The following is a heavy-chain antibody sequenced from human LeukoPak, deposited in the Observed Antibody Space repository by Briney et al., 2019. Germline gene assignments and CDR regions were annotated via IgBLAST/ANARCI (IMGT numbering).Heavy chain of an antibody. CDR2: MNPNSGNT. J-gene: IGHJ4*02. CDR1: GYTFTSYG. D-gene: IGHD5-18*01. CDR3: ARVGYSYGVDY. V-gene: IGHV1-8*03. Sequence: ASVKVSCKASGYTFTSYGISWVRQAPGQGLEWMGWMNPNSGNTGYAQKFQGRVTITRNTSISTAYMELSSLRSEDTAVYYCARVGYSYGVDYWGQGTLVTVSS.